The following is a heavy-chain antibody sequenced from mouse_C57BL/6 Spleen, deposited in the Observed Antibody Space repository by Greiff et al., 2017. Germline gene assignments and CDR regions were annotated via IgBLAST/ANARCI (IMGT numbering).Heavy chain of an antibody. Sequence: VQLQESGAELVKPGASVKISCKASGYAFSSYWMNWVKQRPGKGLEWIGQIYPGDGDTNYNGKFKGKATLTADKASSTAYMQLSSLTSEDSAVYFCARSEGYGNYEEDYWGQGTSVTVSS. V-gene: IGHV1-80*01. CDR2: IYPGDGDT. CDR3: ARSEGYGNYEEDY. CDR1: GYAFSSYW. D-gene: IGHD2-10*02. J-gene: IGHJ4*01.